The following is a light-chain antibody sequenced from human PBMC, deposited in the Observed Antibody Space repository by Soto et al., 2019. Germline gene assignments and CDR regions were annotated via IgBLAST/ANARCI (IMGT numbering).Light chain of an antibody. CDR2: GAS. CDR3: QQYGTSPFT. Sequence: VLTQSPDTLSLSPGERATLSGRASERISSNSLAWYQQRPGQPPRPLIYGASTRASGIPDRFSGSGSGTDFALTISRLEPEDFAVFYCQQYGTSPFTFGPGTTVEIK. V-gene: IGKV3-20*01. CDR1: ERISSNS. J-gene: IGKJ3*01.